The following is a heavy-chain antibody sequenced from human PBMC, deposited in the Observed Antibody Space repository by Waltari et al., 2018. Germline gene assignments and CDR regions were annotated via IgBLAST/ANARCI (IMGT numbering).Heavy chain of an antibody. J-gene: IGHJ3*02. Sequence: QVQLVEYGGGVVQPGRSLRLSCAASGFTFSSYGMHWVRQAPGKGLEWVAVISYDGSNKYYADSVKGLLTISRDNSKKTVYLQMNSLRAEDTAVYFCAKDKGWELLRRAFDIWGQGTMVTVSS. D-gene: IGHD1-26*01. CDR1: GFTFSSYG. CDR3: AKDKGWELLRRAFDI. CDR2: ISYDGSNK. V-gene: IGHV3-30*18.